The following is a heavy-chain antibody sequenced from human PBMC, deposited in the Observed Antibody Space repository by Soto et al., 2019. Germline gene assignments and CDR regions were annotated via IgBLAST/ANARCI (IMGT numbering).Heavy chain of an antibody. CDR2: INHSGST. J-gene: IGHJ4*02. CDR1: GGSFSGYY. CDR3: ARGKRQWLVRLFDY. Sequence: PSETLSLTCAVYGGSFSGYYWSWIRQPPGKGLEWIGEINHSGSTNYNPSLKSRVTISVDTSKNQFSLKLSSVTAADTAVYYCARGKRQWLVRLFDYSGQGTLVTRLL. V-gene: IGHV4-34*01. D-gene: IGHD6-19*01.